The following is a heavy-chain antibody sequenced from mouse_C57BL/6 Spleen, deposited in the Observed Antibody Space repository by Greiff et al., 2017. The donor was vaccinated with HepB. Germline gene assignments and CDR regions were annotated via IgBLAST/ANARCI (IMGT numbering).Heavy chain of an antibody. Sequence: QVQLQQSGAELVKPGASVKMSCKASGYTFTSYWITWVKQRPGQGLAWIGDIYPGSGSTNYNEKFKSKATLTVDTSSSTAYMQLSSLTSEDAAVYYCAREKITTLGGDYWGQGTTLTVSS. V-gene: IGHV1-55*01. J-gene: IGHJ2*01. CDR2: IYPGSGST. CDR1: GYTFTSYW. CDR3: AREKITTLGGDY. D-gene: IGHD1-1*01.